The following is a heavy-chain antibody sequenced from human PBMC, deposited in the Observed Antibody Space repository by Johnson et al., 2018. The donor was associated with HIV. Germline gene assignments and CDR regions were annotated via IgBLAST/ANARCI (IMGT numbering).Heavy chain of an antibody. J-gene: IGHJ3*02. CDR3: AKEGGAFDI. V-gene: IGHV3-30*18. CDR1: GFTFSSYG. Sequence: VQLLESGGGVVQPGRSLRLSCAASGFTFSSYGMHWVRQAPGKGLEWVAVISYDGSNKYYADSVKGRFTISRDNSKNTLYLQMNSLRAEDTAVYYCAKEGGAFDIWGQGTMVTVSS. CDR2: ISYDGSNK. D-gene: IGHD3-16*01.